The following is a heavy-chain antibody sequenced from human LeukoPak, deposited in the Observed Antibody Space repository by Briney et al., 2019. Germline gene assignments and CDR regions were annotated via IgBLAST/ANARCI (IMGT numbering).Heavy chain of an antibody. V-gene: IGHV4-31*03. CDR3: AVGPHHYFDS. CDR1: GGSVNSGGYY. Sequence: TLSLTCTVSGGSVNSGGYYWSWIRQHPGKGLEWIWYISYSGSTYYNPSLKSRLTISLDTSKNQFSLRLSSVNAADAAVYFCAVGPHHYFDSWGQGTLVTVSP. J-gene: IGHJ4*02. CDR2: ISYSGST.